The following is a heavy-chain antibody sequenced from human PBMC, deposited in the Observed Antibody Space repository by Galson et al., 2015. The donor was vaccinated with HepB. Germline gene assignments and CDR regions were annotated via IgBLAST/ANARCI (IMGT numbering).Heavy chain of an antibody. J-gene: IGHJ4*02. D-gene: IGHD5-12*01. CDR2: ISRSTSSAYM. Sequence: SLRLSCAASGFAFDNYHMNWFRQPPGRGPEWVSSISRSTSSAYMYYAGSVKGRFTISRDDAKSSLYLQMNTLRVEDTAVYYCARGSEYTSGLSDFWGQGTLVAVSS. V-gene: IGHV3-21*01. CDR3: ARGSEYTSGLSDF. CDR1: GFAFDNYH.